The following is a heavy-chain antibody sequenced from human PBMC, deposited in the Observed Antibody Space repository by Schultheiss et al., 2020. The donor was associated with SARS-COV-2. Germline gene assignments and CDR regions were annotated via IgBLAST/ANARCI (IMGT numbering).Heavy chain of an antibody. CDR2: ISYDGSNK. D-gene: IGHD6-13*01. Sequence: GGSLRLSCAASGFTFSSYAMHWVRQAPGKGLEWVAVISYDGSNKYYADSVKGRFTISRDNAKNSLYLQMNSLRAEDTALYYCAKSPPGQQLVSAEYFQHWGQGTLVTVSS. CDR1: GFTFSSYA. J-gene: IGHJ1*01. CDR3: AKSPPGQQLVSAEYFQH. V-gene: IGHV3-30*01.